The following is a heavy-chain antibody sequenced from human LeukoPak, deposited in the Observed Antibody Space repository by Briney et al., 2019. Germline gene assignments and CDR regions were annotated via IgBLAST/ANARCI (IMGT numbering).Heavy chain of an antibody. CDR1: GDSVSSSNYY. CDR3: ARQEDCSSTSCYWPPVGWFDP. J-gene: IGHJ5*02. CDR2: IYYSGST. D-gene: IGHD2-2*01. V-gene: IGHV4-39*01. Sequence: SETLSLTCTVSGDSVSSSNYYWAWIRQPPGKGLEWIGNIYYSGSTYYNPSLKSRLTISVDTSKNQFSLKLSSVTAADTAVYYCARQEDCSSTSCYWPPVGWFDPWGQGTLVTVSS.